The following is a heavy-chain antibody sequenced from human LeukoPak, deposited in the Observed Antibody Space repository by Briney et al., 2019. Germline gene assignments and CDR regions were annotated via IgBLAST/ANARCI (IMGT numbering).Heavy chain of an antibody. D-gene: IGHD2/OR15-2a*01. V-gene: IGHV5-51*01. CDR3: ARRKFYDTYLDP. Sequence: GESLKISCKGPEYDFANYWLGRVRQTPGRGLEWMGIAHPATSIIHYGPSFQGQVTISFDRSLSTAYLQWTSLKASDSGMYFCARRKFYDTYLDPWGRGTLVTVSS. CDR1: EYDFANYW. J-gene: IGHJ5*02. CDR2: AHPATSII.